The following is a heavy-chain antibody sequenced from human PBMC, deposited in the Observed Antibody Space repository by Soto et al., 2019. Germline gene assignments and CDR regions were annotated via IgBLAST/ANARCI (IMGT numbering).Heavy chain of an antibody. CDR2: INHSGST. Sequence: SETLSLTCAVYGGSFSGYYWSWIRQPPGKGLEWIGEINHSGSTNYNPSLKSRVTISVDTSKNQFSLKLSSVTAADTAVYYCARGLPNYIAARPWEFDYWGQGTLVTVSS. J-gene: IGHJ4*02. CDR3: ARGLPNYIAARPWEFDY. V-gene: IGHV4-34*01. CDR1: GGSFSGYY. D-gene: IGHD6-6*01.